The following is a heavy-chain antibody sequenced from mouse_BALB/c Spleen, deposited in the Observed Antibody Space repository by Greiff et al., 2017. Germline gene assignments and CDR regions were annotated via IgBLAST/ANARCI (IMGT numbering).Heavy chain of an antibody. Sequence: VQLQQSGTVLARPGASVKMSCKASGYTFTSYWMHWVKQRPGQGLEWIGAIYPGNSDTSYNQKFKGKAKLTAVTSTSTAYMELRSLTSEDSAVYYCARGGYYLYYYAMDYWGQGTSVTVSS. CDR2: IYPGNSDT. CDR3: ARGGYYLYYYAMDY. CDR1: GYTFTSYW. V-gene: IGHV1-5*01. J-gene: IGHJ4*01. D-gene: IGHD2-3*01.